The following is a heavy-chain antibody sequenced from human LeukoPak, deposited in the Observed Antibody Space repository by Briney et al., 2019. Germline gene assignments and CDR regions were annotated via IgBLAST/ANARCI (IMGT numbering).Heavy chain of an antibody. CDR1: GFTFSDHY. J-gene: IGHJ4*02. CDR2: TRNKANSYTT. Sequence: GGSLRLSCAASGFTFSDHYMDWVRQAPGKGLEWVGRTRNKANSYTTEYAASVKGRFTISRDDSKNSLYLQMNSPKTEDTAVYYCARGYDSSGYYPYYYFDYWGQRTLVTVSS. V-gene: IGHV3-72*01. CDR3: ARGYDSSGYYPYYYFDY. D-gene: IGHD3-22*01.